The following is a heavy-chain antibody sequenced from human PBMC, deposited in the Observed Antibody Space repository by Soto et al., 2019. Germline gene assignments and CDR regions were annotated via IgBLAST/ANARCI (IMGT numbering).Heavy chain of an antibody. CDR1: GFTFSDYY. CDR2: ISSSGDII. Sequence: QVQLVESGGGLVKPGGPLRLSCAASGFTFSDYYMCWIRQAPGKGLEWVSYISSSGDIIYYADSVKGRFTTSRDNAKNSLYLQMNSLRAEDTAVYYCARDLGYYASDGYFDYWGQGTLVTVSS. V-gene: IGHV3-11*01. D-gene: IGHD3-22*01. CDR3: ARDLGYYASDGYFDY. J-gene: IGHJ4*02.